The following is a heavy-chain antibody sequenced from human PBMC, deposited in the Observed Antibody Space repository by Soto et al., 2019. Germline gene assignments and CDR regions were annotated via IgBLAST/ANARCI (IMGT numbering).Heavy chain of an antibody. Sequence: GGSLRLSCATSGFTFSSYAMSWVRQAPRKGLEWVSGISASGGNTYYADSVKGRFTISRDNFENTLYLQMNSLRAEDTAVYYCAKDYRFYNNWGQGTLVTVSS. CDR3: AKDYRFYNN. V-gene: IGHV3-23*01. CDR2: ISASGGNT. D-gene: IGHD1-20*01. J-gene: IGHJ4*02. CDR1: GFTFSSYA.